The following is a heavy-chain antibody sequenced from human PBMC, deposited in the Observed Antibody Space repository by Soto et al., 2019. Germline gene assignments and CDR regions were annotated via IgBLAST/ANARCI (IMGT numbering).Heavy chain of an antibody. CDR2: IIPIFGTA. J-gene: IGHJ1*01. CDR3: ASPPWLVAAPGYFQH. CDR1: GGTFSSYA. V-gene: IGHV1-69*12. Sequence: QVQLVQSGAEVKKPGSSVKVSCKASGGTFSSYAISWVRQAPGQGLEWMGGIIPIFGTANYAQKFQGRVTITADESTSTASMELSSLSSEDAAVYSCASPPWLVAAPGYFQHWGQGTLVTVS. D-gene: IGHD2-15*01.